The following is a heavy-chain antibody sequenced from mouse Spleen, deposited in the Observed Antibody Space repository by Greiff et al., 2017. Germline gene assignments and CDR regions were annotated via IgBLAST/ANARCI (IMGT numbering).Heavy chain of an antibody. V-gene: IGHV1-15*01. CDR3: TRPYYYGVATGGY. CDR2: IDPETGGT. J-gene: IGHJ2*01. D-gene: IGHD1-1*01. Sequence: VQLQQSGAELVRPGASVTLSCKASGYTFTDYEMHWVKQTPVHGLEWIGAIDPETGGTAYNQKFKGKAILTADKSSSTAYMELRSLTSEDSAVYYCTRPYYYGVATGGYWGQGTTLTVSS. CDR1: GYTFTDYE.